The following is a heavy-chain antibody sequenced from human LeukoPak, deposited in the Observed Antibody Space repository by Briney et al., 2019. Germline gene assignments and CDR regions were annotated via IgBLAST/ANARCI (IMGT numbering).Heavy chain of an antibody. CDR2: IYSGGST. Sequence: QAGGSLRLSCAASGFTFSSYAMSWVRQAPGKGLEWVSVIYSGGSTYYADTVKGRFTVSRDISKNTVYLQMNSLRAEDTAVYYCARDGNSGHWPYYYYYMDVWGKGTTVTVSS. CDR1: GFTFSSYA. D-gene: IGHD5-12*01. J-gene: IGHJ6*03. CDR3: ARDGNSGHWPYYYYYMDV. V-gene: IGHV3-66*02.